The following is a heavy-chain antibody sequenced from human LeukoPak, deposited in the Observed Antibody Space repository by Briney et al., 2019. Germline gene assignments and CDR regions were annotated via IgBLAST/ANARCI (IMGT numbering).Heavy chain of an antibody. Sequence: QPGGSLRLSCAASGFTFNTYAMSWVRQAPGQGLEWVSAISGSGVSTYYADSVKGRFTISRDNSKNTLYLQMNSLRAEDTAVYYCAKVGSIAAHYYYYYMDVWGKGTTVTVSS. J-gene: IGHJ6*03. V-gene: IGHV3-23*01. D-gene: IGHD6-6*01. CDR1: GFTFNTYA. CDR2: ISGSGVST. CDR3: AKVGSIAAHYYYYYMDV.